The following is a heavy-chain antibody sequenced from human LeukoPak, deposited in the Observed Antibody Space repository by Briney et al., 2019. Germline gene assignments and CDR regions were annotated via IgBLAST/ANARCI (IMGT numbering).Heavy chain of an antibody. CDR1: GYTFTGYY. CDR3: AKDPHSGYCDY. Sequence: SCKASGYTFTGYYMHWVRQAPGKGLEWVAVISYDGSNKYYADSVKGRFTISRDSSKNTLYLQMNSLRGEDTAVYYCAKDPHSGYCDYWGQGTLVTVSS. CDR2: ISYDGSNK. J-gene: IGHJ4*02. D-gene: IGHD1-26*01. V-gene: IGHV3-30*18.